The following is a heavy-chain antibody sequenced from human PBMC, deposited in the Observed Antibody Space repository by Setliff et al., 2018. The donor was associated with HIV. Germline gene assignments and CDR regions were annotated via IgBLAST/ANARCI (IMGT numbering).Heavy chain of an antibody. CDR3: ARRGGDTGYSYGARDAFDI. V-gene: IGHV1-3*01. CDR1: GYTFTSYA. Sequence: ASVKVSCKASGYTFTSYAMHWVRQAPGQRLEWMGWINAGNGNTKYSQKFQGRVTITRDTSASTAYMELSSLRSEDTAVYYCARRGGDTGYSYGARDAFDIWGQGTMVTVS. D-gene: IGHD5-18*01. CDR2: INAGNGNT. J-gene: IGHJ3*02.